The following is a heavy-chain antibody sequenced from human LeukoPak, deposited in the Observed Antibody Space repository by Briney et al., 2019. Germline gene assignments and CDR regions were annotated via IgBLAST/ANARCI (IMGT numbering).Heavy chain of an antibody. CDR1: GFTFGSYG. CDR3: ARGKKITMIVVAVDY. Sequence: PGGSLRLSCAASGFTFGSYGMHWVRQAPGKGLEWVTFIRSDGSNKYYADSVKGRFTISRDNAKNSLYLQMNSLRAEDTAVYYCARGKKITMIVVAVDYWGQGTLVTVSS. CDR2: IRSDGSNK. V-gene: IGHV3-30*02. J-gene: IGHJ4*02. D-gene: IGHD3-22*01.